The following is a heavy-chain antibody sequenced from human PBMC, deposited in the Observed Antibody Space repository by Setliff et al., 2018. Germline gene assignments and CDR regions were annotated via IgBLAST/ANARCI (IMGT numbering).Heavy chain of an antibody. CDR1: GGAVDSYDYY. CDR3: ARVGCTTGVCGLFDS. V-gene: IGHV4-61*02. CDR2: FFTSGGT. Sequence: PSETLSLTCTVSGGAVDSYDYYWTWIRQPAGKGLEWIGRFFTSGGTDYNPSLRSRVTISIDTSKNHVSLQLNSVTAADTAVYYCARVGCTTGVCGLFDSWGQGTLVTVSS. D-gene: IGHD2-8*01. J-gene: IGHJ4*02.